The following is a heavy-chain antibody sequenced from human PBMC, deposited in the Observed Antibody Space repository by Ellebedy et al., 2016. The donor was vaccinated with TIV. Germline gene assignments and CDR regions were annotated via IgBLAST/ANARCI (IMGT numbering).Heavy chain of an antibody. J-gene: IGHJ6*02. CDR1: VGTFNNFG. D-gene: IGHD3-16*01. V-gene: IGHV1-69*13. CDR3: ARGGGSNGMDV. CDR2: FIPIFGTA. Sequence: AASVKVSCKASVGTFNNFGINWVRQAPGQGLEWMGRFIPIFGTAVYAQKFQGRVTMTADGSTTTAYMELSSLRSEDTATYYCARGGGSNGMDVWGQGTTVTVSS.